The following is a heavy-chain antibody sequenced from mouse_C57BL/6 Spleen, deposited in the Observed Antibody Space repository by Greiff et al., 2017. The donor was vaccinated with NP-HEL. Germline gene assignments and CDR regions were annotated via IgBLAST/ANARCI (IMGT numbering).Heavy chain of an antibody. CDR1: GYSFTDYN. D-gene: IGHD1-1*01. J-gene: IGHJ2*01. Sequence: VQLQQSGPELVKPGASVKISCKASGYSFTDYNMNWVKQSNGKSLEWIAVINHNCGTTSYNQKFKGKATLTVDKSSSTAYMQLYSLTSEDSAVVYFAISAYVSSYGFVYWGQGTTLTVSS. CDR2: INHNCGTT. V-gene: IGHV1-39*01. CDR3: AISAYVSSYGFVY.